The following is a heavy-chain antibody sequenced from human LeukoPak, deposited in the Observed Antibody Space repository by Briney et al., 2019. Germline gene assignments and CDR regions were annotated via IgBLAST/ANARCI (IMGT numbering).Heavy chain of an antibody. Sequence: SQTLSLTCAISGDSVSSNSAAWNWIMQSPSRGLEWLGRTYYRSKWYNDYAVSVKSRITINPDTSKNQFSLQLNSVTPEDTAVYYCASSGVVVGLLAWGQGTLVTVSS. V-gene: IGHV6-1*01. CDR1: GDSVSSNSAA. CDR2: TYYRSKWYN. D-gene: IGHD3-22*01. CDR3: ASSGVVVGLLA. J-gene: IGHJ5*02.